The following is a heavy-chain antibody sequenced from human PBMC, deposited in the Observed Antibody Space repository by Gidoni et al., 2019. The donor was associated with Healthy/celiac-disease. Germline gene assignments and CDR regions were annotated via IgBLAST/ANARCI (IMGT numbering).Heavy chain of an antibody. CDR2: IRSKAYGGTT. J-gene: IGHJ5*02. D-gene: IGHD4-17*01. CDR3: TRESLDYGDYGPTKWFDP. CDR1: GFTFGDYA. Sequence: EVQLVESGGGLVQPGRSLRLSCTASGFTFGDYAMSWFRQAPGKGLEWVGFIRSKAYGGTTEYAASVKGRFTISRDDSKSIAYLQMNSLKTEDTAVYYCTRESLDYGDYGPTKWFDPWGQGTLVTVSS. V-gene: IGHV3-49*03.